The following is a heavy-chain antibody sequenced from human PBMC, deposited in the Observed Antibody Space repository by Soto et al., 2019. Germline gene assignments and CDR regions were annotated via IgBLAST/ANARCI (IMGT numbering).Heavy chain of an antibody. CDR1: GGTFSSYA. D-gene: IGHD3-22*01. CDR2: IIPLFGTA. V-gene: IGHV1-69*12. CDR3: ARLYYYDSSGYPDYGMDV. Sequence: QVQLVQSGAEVKKPGSSVKVSCKASGGTFSSYAISWVRQAPGQGLEWMGGIIPLFGTANYAQKFQGRVTITADESTSTAYMELSSLRSEDTAVYYCARLYYYDSSGYPDYGMDVWGQGTTVTVSS. J-gene: IGHJ6*02.